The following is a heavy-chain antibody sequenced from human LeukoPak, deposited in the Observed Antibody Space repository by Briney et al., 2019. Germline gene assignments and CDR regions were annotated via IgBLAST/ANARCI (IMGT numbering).Heavy chain of an antibody. CDR2: IYSGGST. CDR1: GFSVSSDY. V-gene: IGHV3-53*01. CDR3: ARYHTALNY. J-gene: IGHJ4*02. Sequence: GGSLRLSCAASGFSVSSDYMTWVRQAPGKGLEWVSVIYSGGSTYYADSVKGRFTISRDNSKNTLYLQMNNVRVEDTAVYFCARYHTALNYWGQGTLVTTSS. D-gene: IGHD5-18*01.